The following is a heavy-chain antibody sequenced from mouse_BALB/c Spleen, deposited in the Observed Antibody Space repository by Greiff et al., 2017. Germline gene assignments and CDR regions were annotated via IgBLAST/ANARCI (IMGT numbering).Heavy chain of an antibody. Sequence: QVHVKQSGPGLVQPSQSLSITCTVSGFSLTSYGVHWVRQSPGKGLEWLGVIWSGGSTDYNAAFISRLSISKDNSKSQVFFKMNSLQANDTAIYYCARNYGSSYYFDYWGQGTTLTVAS. D-gene: IGHD1-1*01. J-gene: IGHJ2*01. CDR1: GFSLTSYG. CDR2: IWSGGST. CDR3: ARNYGSSYYFDY. V-gene: IGHV2-2*02.